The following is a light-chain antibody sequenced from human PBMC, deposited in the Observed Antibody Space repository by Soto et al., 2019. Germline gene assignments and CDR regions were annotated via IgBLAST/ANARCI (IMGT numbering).Light chain of an antibody. Sequence: DIQMTQSPSSLSASVGDRVTITCRASQGISNYLAWYQQQPGKVPKLLIYVASTLQSGVPSRFSGSGSGTYFTLTISSLQPEDVATYYCKKYNSAPWTFGQGTKVEIK. J-gene: IGKJ1*01. CDR1: QGISNY. V-gene: IGKV1-27*01. CDR2: VAS. CDR3: KKYNSAPWT.